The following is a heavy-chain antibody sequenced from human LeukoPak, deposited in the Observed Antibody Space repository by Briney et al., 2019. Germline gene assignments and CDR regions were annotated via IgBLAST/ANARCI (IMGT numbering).Heavy chain of an antibody. V-gene: IGHV3-30*03. Sequence: GRSLRLSCSASGFSFNNFGMHWVRQAPGKGLEWVAVVSNDGTDTHYADSVKGRFTISRDNSKNTLYLQMNSLRAEDTALYYCASRVVGETYIPVFDYWGQGTLVIVSS. CDR2: VSNDGTDT. CDR3: ASRVVGETYIPVFDY. J-gene: IGHJ4*02. CDR1: GFSFNNFG. D-gene: IGHD2-15*01.